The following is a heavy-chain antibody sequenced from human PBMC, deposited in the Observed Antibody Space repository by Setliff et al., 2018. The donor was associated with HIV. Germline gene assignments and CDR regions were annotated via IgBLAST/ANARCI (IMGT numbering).Heavy chain of an antibody. V-gene: IGHV4-61*09. CDR2: IYMSRST. D-gene: IGHD3-22*01. J-gene: IGHJ4*02. CDR1: GGSISSGHYY. Sequence: PSETLSLTCTVSGGSISSGHYYWSWVRQPAGKGLEWIGHIYMSRSTNYNPSLKSRVTISVDTSRDQFSLKLSSVTAADTAVYYCARASPGALHYYDTSDLYYFDFWGQGTRVTVSS. CDR3: ARASPGALHYYDTSDLYYFDF.